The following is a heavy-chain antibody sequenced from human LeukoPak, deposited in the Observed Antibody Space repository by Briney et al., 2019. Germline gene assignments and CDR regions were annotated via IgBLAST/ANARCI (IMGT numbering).Heavy chain of an antibody. CDR1: GFTFTSSA. J-gene: IGHJ4*02. D-gene: IGHD3-22*01. CDR2: IVVGSGNT. V-gene: IGHV1-58*01. Sequence: SVKVSCKASGFTFTSSAVQWVRQARGQRLEWIGWIVVGSGNTNYAQTFQERVTITRDMSTSTAHMELSSLRSEDTAVYYCVGSSGYSPLPDYWGQGTLVTVSS. CDR3: VGSSGYSPLPDY.